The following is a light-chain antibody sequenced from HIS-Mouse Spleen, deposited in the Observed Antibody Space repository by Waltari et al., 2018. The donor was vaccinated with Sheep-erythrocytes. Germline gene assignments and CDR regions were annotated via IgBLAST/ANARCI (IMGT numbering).Light chain of an antibody. V-gene: IGKV1-39*01. CDR1: QSISSY. J-gene: IGKJ3*01. Sequence: DIQMTQSPSSLSASVGDRVTITCRASQSISSYLNWYQQKPGKASKLLSYAASSLQRGIPSRFSGSGSGTDLTLTISSLQPEDFATYYCQQGCRTPKSTFGPGAKVDIK. CDR3: QQGCRTPKST. CDR2: AAS.